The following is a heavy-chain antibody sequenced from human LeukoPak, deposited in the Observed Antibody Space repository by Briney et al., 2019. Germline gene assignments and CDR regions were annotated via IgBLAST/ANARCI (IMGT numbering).Heavy chain of an antibody. CDR2: ISYDGTNK. CDR3: ARDPLYTNSPPSYFEY. D-gene: IGHD2-2*02. Sequence: GGSLRLSCAASGFTFSSYAMNWVRQAPGKGLEWVAIISYDGTNKDYADSVKGRFTISRDNSRNTLYLQMNSLRAEDTAVYHCARDPLYTNSPPSYFEYWGQGTLVTVSS. J-gene: IGHJ4*02. V-gene: IGHV3-30-3*01. CDR1: GFTFSSYA.